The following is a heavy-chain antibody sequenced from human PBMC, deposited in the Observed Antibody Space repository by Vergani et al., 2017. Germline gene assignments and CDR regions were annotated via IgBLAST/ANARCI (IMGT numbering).Heavy chain of an antibody. J-gene: IGHJ3*02. D-gene: IGHD3-10*01. Sequence: VQLVESAGGVVQPGGSLRLSCAASGFTFSTSWMSWVRQAPGKGLEWVANIKQDGSEKYYVDSVKGRFTISRENAKNSLYLQMNSLRAEDTAVYYCARDLDVPYYYGSGSYPDAFDIWGQGTMVTVSS. CDR1: GFTFSTSW. CDR2: IKQDGSEK. V-gene: IGHV3-7*01. CDR3: ARDLDVPYYYGSGSYPDAFDI.